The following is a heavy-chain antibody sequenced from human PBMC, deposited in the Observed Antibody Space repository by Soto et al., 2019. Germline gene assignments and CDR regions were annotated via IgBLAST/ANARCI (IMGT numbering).Heavy chain of an antibody. D-gene: IGHD6-13*01. Sequence: QVQLQESGPGLVKPSETLSLTCTVSGGSISSYYWSWIRQPPGKGLEWIGYIYYSGSTNYNPSLKSRVTISVDTSKNQFSLKLSSVPAADTAVYYCARHNIAAAGTDWFDPWGQGTLVTVSS. V-gene: IGHV4-59*08. CDR2: IYYSGST. CDR3: ARHNIAAAGTDWFDP. CDR1: GGSISSYY. J-gene: IGHJ5*02.